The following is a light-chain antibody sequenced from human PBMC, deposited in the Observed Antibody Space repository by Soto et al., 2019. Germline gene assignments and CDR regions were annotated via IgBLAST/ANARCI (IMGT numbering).Light chain of an antibody. CDR3: SSYTRSSTLV. CDR1: SSDVGGYNY. CDR2: EVS. Sequence: QSALTQPASVSGSPGQSITISCTGTSSDVGGYNYVSWYQQHPGKAPKLMIYEVSNRPSGVSNRFSGSKSGSTASLTISTLPAEDEADYYCSSYTRSSTLVFGGGTKLTVL. J-gene: IGLJ2*01. V-gene: IGLV2-14*01.